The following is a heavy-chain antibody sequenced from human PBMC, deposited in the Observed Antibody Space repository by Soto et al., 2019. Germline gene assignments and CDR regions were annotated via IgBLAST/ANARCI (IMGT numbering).Heavy chain of an antibody. J-gene: IGHJ4*02. D-gene: IGHD2-8*01. CDR3: ARERAGCTNGVCYRPFDY. V-gene: IGHV3-21*01. CDR1: GFTFSSYS. Sequence: PGGSLRLSCAASGFTFSSYSMNWVRQAPGKGLEWVSSISSSSSYIYYADSVKGRFTISRDNAKNSLYLQMNSLRAEDTAVYYCARERAGCTNGVCYRPFDYWGQGTLVTVSS. CDR2: ISSSSSYI.